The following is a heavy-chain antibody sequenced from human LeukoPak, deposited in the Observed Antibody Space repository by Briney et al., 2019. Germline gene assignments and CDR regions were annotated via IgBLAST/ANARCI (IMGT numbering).Heavy chain of an antibody. Sequence: PGGSLRLSCAASGFTFSMYAMHWVRQAPVKGLEYVSAVSSNGHSTYYANSVKGRFTIFRDNSKNTLYLQMDNLRTEDMAFYYCARERMAGFDYWGQGTLVTVSS. D-gene: IGHD2-8*01. CDR3: ARERMAGFDY. CDR2: VSSNGHST. V-gene: IGHV3-64*01. CDR1: GFTFSMYA. J-gene: IGHJ4*02.